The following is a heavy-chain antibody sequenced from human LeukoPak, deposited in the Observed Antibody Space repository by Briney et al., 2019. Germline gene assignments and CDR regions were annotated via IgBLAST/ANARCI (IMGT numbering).Heavy chain of an antibody. Sequence: GGSLRLSCAASGFTFSNAWMSWVRQAPGKGLESVGRIKSKTDGGATDYAAPVKGRFTISRDDSKNTLYLQMNSLKTEDTAVYYCTGGYSSSWYPNYGMDVWGQRTMVTVSS. CDR1: GFTFSNAW. V-gene: IGHV3-15*01. J-gene: IGHJ6*02. CDR2: IKSKTDGGAT. D-gene: IGHD6-13*01. CDR3: TGGYSSSWYPNYGMDV.